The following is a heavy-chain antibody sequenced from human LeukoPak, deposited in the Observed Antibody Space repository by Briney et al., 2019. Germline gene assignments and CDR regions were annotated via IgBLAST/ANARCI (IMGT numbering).Heavy chain of an antibody. V-gene: IGHV3-7*01. D-gene: IGHD1-1*01. CDR3: ARVGTTGTLYAFDI. CDR2: IKQDGSEK. Sequence: GGSLRLSCAASGFTFSSYWMSWVRQAPGKGLEWVANIKQDGSEKYYVDSVKGRFTISRDNAKNSLYLQMNSLRAEDTAVYYCARVGTTGTLYAFDIWGQGTMVTVSS. J-gene: IGHJ3*02. CDR1: GFTFSSYW.